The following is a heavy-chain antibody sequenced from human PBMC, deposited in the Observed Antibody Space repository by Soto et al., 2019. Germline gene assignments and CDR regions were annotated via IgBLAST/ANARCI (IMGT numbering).Heavy chain of an antibody. J-gene: IGHJ6*03. V-gene: IGHV4-4*02. CDR1: SGSISSSNW. CDR3: ASRNPLYCSGGSCYSDYYYYMDV. CDR2: IYHSGST. Sequence: QVQLQESGPGLVKPSGTLSLTCAVSSGSISSSNWWSWVRQPPGKGLERIGEIYHSGSTNYNPSLKSRVTISVDKSKNQFSLKLSSVTAADTAVYYCASRNPLYCSGGSCYSDYYYYMDVWGKGTTVTVSS. D-gene: IGHD2-15*01.